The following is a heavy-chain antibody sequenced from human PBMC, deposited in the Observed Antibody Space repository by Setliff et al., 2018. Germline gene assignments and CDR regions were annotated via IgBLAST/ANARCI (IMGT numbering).Heavy chain of an antibody. V-gene: IGHV1-18*01. CDR1: GYTFRSYG. Sequence: ASVKVSCKTSGYTFRSYGVSWVRQAPGQGLEWMGWISAYSGDTIYAQNYQGRVTMTTDTSTSTAYMELRSLRSDDTAVYYCATGPDIGEFGGNYFNYWGQGTLVTVSS. CDR3: ATGPDIGEFGGNYFNY. CDR2: ISAYSGDT. J-gene: IGHJ4*02. D-gene: IGHD2-15*01.